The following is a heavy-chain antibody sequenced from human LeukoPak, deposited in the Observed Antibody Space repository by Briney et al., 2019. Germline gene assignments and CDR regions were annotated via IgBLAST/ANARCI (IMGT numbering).Heavy chain of an antibody. Sequence: PGGSLRLSCAASGFTFSSYSMNWVRQAPGKGLEWVSSISSSSSYIYYADSVKGRFTISRHNAKNSLYLQMNSLRAEDTAVYYCARVGYYGSGFLDYWGQGTLVTVSS. V-gene: IGHV3-21*01. D-gene: IGHD3-10*01. CDR1: GFTFSSYS. CDR3: ARVGYYGSGFLDY. J-gene: IGHJ4*02. CDR2: ISSSSSYI.